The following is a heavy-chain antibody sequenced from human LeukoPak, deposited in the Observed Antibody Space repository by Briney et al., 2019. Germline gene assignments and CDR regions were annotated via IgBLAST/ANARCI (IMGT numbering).Heavy chain of an antibody. J-gene: IGHJ3*02. CDR3: ARYSSSWLNDAFDI. D-gene: IGHD6-13*01. V-gene: IGHV5-51*01. CDR1: GYTFTSYW. CDR2: IYPSDSDT. Sequence: GESLKISCKGSGYTFTSYWIGWVRQMPGKGLEWMGIIYPSDSDTRYSPSFQGQVTISADKSISTAYLQWSSLKASDTAMYYCARYSSSWLNDAFDIWGQGTMVTVSS.